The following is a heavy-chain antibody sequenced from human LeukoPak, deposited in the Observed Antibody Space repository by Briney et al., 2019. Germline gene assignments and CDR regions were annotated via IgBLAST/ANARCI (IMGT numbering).Heavy chain of an antibody. D-gene: IGHD3-3*01. J-gene: IGHJ4*02. CDR2: INHSGST. V-gene: IGHV4-34*01. CDR3: ARGSHYDFWSGYSKRIDY. CDR1: GGSFSGYY. Sequence: SETLSLTCAVYGGSFSGYYWGWIRQPPGKGLEWIGEINHSGSTNYNPSLKSRVTISVDTSKNQFSLKLSSVTAADTAVYYCARGSHYDFWSGYSKRIDYWGQGTLVTVSS.